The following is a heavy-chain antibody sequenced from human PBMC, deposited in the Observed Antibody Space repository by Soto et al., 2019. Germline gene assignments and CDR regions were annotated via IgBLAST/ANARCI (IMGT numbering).Heavy chain of an antibody. J-gene: IGHJ4*02. V-gene: IGHV4-31*03. CDR2: IYYSGST. CDR1: GGSISSGGYY. Sequence: QLQLQESDPGLVKPSQTLSLTCTVSGGSISSGGYYWSWIRQHPGKGLEWIGYIYYSGSTYYNPSLKSRVTISLYTSKNQFSLKLSSVTAADTAVYYCARGATVTSHDYWGQGTLVTVSS. CDR3: ARGATVTSHDY. D-gene: IGHD4-17*01.